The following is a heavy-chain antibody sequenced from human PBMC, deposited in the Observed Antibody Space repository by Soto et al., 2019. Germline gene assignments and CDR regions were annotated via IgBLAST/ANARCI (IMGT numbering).Heavy chain of an antibody. CDR1: GFTFSSYA. J-gene: IGHJ4*02. Sequence: SLRLSCAASGFTFSSYAMHWVRQAPGKGLEWVAVISYDGSNKYYADSVKGRFTISRDNSKNTLYLQMNSLRAEDTAVYYCARDPIVVVITPNYFDYWGQGTLVTVSS. D-gene: IGHD3-22*01. CDR3: ARDPIVVVITPNYFDY. CDR2: ISYDGSNK. V-gene: IGHV3-30-3*01.